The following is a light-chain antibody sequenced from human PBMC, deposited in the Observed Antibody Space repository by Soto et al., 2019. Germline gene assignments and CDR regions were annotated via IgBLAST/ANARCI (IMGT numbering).Light chain of an antibody. V-gene: IGLV2-8*01. Sequence: QSALTQPPSASGSPGQSVTISCTGTSSDIGDYNYVSWYQQHPGKAPKLMIYEVSKRPSGVPDLFSGSKSGNTASLTVSGLQAEDEADYYCSSYAGSNNGVFGGGTKLTVL. CDR3: SSYAGSNNGV. CDR1: SSDIGDYNY. CDR2: EVS. J-gene: IGLJ3*02.